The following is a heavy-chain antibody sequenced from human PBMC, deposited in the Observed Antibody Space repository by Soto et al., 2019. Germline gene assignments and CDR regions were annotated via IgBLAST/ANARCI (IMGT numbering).Heavy chain of an antibody. CDR3: ARPPRTTTGFYDGLDV. D-gene: IGHD2-2*01. CDR2: IDPSDSYT. V-gene: IGHV5-10-1*01. CDR1: GYSFTSYW. J-gene: IGHJ6*02. Sequence: PGESLKISCKGSGYSFTSYWISWVRQMPGKGLEWMGRIDPSDSYTNYSPSFQGHVTISADKSISTAYLQWSSLKASDTAMYYCARPPRTTTGFYDGLDVWGQGTTVTVSS.